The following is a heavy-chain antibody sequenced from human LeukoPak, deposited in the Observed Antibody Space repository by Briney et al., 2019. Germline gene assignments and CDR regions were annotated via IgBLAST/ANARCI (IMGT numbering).Heavy chain of an antibody. CDR3: ARDFSGDCSGGSCYYGDY. CDR2: IWYDGSNK. D-gene: IGHD2-15*01. V-gene: IGHV3-33*01. CDR1: GFTFSSYG. J-gene: IGHJ4*02. Sequence: GGPLRLSCAASGFTFSSYGMHWLRQAPGKGLEGVAVIWYDGSNKYYADSVKGRFTISRDNSKNTLYLQMNSLRAEDTAVYYCARDFSGDCSGGSCYYGDYWGQGTLVTVSS.